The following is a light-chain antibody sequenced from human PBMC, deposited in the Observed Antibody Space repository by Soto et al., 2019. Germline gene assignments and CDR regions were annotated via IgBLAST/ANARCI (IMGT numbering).Light chain of an antibody. V-gene: IGKV3-20*01. J-gene: IGKJ3*01. CDR1: QSVRDMY. CDR2: AS. CDR3: QHYGTSAL. Sequence: IVLTQSPGTLSLSPGERATLSCRASQSVRDMYLAWYQQKPGQAPRLLIYASNRATGIPDRFSGSGSGTDFTLTISRLEPEDFAVYYCQHYGTSALFGPGTKVEIK.